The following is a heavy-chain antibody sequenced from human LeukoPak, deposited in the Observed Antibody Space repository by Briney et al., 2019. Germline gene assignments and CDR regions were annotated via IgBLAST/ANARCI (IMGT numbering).Heavy chain of an antibody. CDR2: INPNSGGT. CDR3: ARGNWNYEAVLRPNAFDI. Sequence: PGASVKVSCKASGYTFTGYYMHWVRQAPGQGLEWMGWINPNSGGTNYAQKFQGRVTMTRDTSISTAYMELSRLRSDDTAVYYCARGNWNYEAVLRPNAFDIWGQGTMATVSS. J-gene: IGHJ3*02. CDR1: GYTFTGYY. D-gene: IGHD1-7*01. V-gene: IGHV1-2*02.